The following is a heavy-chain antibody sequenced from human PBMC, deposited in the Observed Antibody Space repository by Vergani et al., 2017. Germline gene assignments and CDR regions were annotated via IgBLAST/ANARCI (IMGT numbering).Heavy chain of an antibody. Sequence: APGKGLEWVSAISGSGGSTYYADSVKGRFTISRDNSKNTLYLQMNSLRAEDTAVYYCASAFRYCSSTSCLGPFDYWGQGTLVTVSS. D-gene: IGHD2-2*01. V-gene: IGHV3-23*01. J-gene: IGHJ4*02. CDR3: ASAFRYCSSTSCLGPFDY. CDR2: ISGSGGST.